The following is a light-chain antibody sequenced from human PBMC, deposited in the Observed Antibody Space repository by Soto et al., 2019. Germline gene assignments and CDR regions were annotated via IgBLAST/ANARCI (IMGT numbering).Light chain of an antibody. Sequence: EIVMTQSPATLSVSPGERATLSCRASQSVSSNLAWYQQKPGQAPRLLIYGASTRATGIPARFSGSGSGTEFTLTISSLQSEDFAVYNCQQYNNWRTFGQGTKVDIK. V-gene: IGKV3-15*01. CDR1: QSVSSN. CDR3: QQYNNWRT. J-gene: IGKJ1*01. CDR2: GAS.